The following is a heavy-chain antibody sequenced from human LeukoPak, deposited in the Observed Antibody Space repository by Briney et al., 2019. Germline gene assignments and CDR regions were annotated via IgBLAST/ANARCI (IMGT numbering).Heavy chain of an antibody. V-gene: IGHV3-30-3*01. J-gene: IGHJ4*02. CDR3: AREIVGSAFSFDR. CDR1: GFTLSTHT. D-gene: IGHD1-26*01. CDR2: LLYDGITT. Sequence: GGSLRLSCAASGFTLSTHTMHWVRQAPGKGLDWVAVLLYDGITTNYAGSMRGRLTISRDTSMNTLYLQMHSLRPEDTAVYYCAREIVGSAFSFDRWGQGTLVTVSS.